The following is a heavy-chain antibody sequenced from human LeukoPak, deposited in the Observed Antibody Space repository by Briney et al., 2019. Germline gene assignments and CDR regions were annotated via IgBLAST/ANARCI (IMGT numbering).Heavy chain of an antibody. CDR2: IIPIFGTA. J-gene: IGHJ4*02. CDR3: ARAPGYCSGGSCYSMDY. D-gene: IGHD2-15*01. CDR1: GGTFSSYA. V-gene: IGHV1-69*13. Sequence: WASVTASCKASGGTFSSYAISWVRQAPGQGLEWMGGIIPIFGTANYAQKFQGRVTITADESTSTAYMELSSLRSEDTAVYYCARAPGYCSGGSCYSMDYWGQGTLVTVSS.